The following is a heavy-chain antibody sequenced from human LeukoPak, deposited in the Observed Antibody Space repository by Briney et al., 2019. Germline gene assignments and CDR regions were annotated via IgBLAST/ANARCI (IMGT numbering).Heavy chain of an antibody. CDR2: IYYSGST. Sequence: SETLSLTCAVSGGSISSGGYYWIWIRQPPGKGLEWIGHIYYSGSTSYNPSLKSRVTISVDTSKNQFSLKLSSVTAADTAVYYCARGGRYSSSWPSPYYYYGMDVWGQGTTVTVSS. V-gene: IGHV4-61*08. CDR3: ARGGRYSSSWPSPYYYYGMDV. D-gene: IGHD6-13*01. CDR1: GGSISSGGYY. J-gene: IGHJ6*02.